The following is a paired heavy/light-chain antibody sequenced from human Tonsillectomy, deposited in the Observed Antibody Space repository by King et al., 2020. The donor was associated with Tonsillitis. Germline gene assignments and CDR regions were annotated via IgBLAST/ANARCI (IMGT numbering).Light chain of an antibody. V-gene: IGLV2-8*01. Sequence: QSALTQPPSASGSPGQSVTISCTGTSSDVGVYNYVSWYQHHPGKAPKLMIYEVSRRPSGVPDRFSGSKSGNTASLTVSGLQAEDEADYYCSSYAGSNNLVFGGGTKLTVL. J-gene: IGLJ2*01. CDR2: EVS. CDR1: SSDVGVYNY. CDR3: SSYAGSNNLV.
Heavy chain of an antibody. V-gene: IGHV3-30*18. CDR3: AKDGGAYGDYDLSYVHYYDMDV. J-gene: IGHJ6*02. CDR2: ILNDGSDK. D-gene: IGHD4-17*01. CDR1: GFSFRKHV. Sequence: QVQLVESGGGVVQPGRSLRLSCAASGFSFRKHVMHWVRQTPGKGLEWVALILNDGSDKYYADSVKGRFTISRDNSKNTLYLQMSSLRVEDTAVYYCAKDGGAYGDYDLSYVHYYDMDVWGQGTTVTVSS.